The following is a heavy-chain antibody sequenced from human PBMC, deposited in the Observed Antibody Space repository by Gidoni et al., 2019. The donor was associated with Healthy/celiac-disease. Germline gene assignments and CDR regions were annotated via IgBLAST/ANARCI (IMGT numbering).Heavy chain of an antibody. CDR3: ARGREWLVGASDY. CDR1: GFTFSSYA. CDR2: ISSNGGST. V-gene: IGHV3-64*01. J-gene: IGHJ4*02. D-gene: IGHD6-19*01. Sequence: EVQLVESGGGLVQPGGSLRLSCAASGFTFSSYAMHWVRQAPGKGLEYVSAISSNGGSTYYANSVKGRFTIFRDNSKNTLYLQMGSLRAEDMAVYYCARGREWLVGASDYWGQGTLVTVSS.